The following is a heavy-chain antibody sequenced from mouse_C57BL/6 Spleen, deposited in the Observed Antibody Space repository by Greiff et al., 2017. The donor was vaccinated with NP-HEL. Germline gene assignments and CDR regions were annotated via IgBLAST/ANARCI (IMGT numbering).Heavy chain of an antibody. Sequence: EVQLQESGPELVKPGASVKISCKASGYSFTDYNMNWVKQSTGKSLEWIGVINPNYGTTSYNQKFKGKATLTVDQSSSTAYMQLNSLTSEDSAVYDCAREGNYGSSYDYAMGCWGKGTSVTVSS. CDR3: AREGNYGSSYDYAMGC. V-gene: IGHV1-39*01. J-gene: IGHJ4*01. D-gene: IGHD1-1*01. CDR2: INPNYGTT. CDR1: GYSFTDYN.